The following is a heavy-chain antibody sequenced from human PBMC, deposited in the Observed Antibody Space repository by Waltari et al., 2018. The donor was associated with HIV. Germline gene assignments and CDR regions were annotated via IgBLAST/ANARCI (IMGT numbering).Heavy chain of an antibody. CDR3: AKGGDYDN. CDR1: GFTFGRSS. Sequence: EVQLLESGGALVQPGGSLLLSCAASGFTFGRSSLPWVRQAPGKGLEWVSGLSGMDGSVYYRDSVKGRFTISRDNSKNTLYLQMNSLRVEDTAIYYCAKGGDYDNWGQGTLVTVSS. J-gene: IGHJ4*02. CDR2: LSGMDGSV. V-gene: IGHV3-23*01. D-gene: IGHD4-17*01.